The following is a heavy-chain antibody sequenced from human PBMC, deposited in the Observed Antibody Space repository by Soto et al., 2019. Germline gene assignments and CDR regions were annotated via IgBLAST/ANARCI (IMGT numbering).Heavy chain of an antibody. CDR1: GGTFSSYA. CDR3: AIGWAVAGTRIDQYYYGMDI. Sequence: QVQLVQSGADVKKTGSSVKVSCKASGGTFSSYAISWVRQAPGQGLEWMGGIIPIFGTTNYAQKFQGRVTITADESTSTAYMELSSLRSEDTAVYYCAIGWAVAGTRIDQYYYGMDIWGQGTTVTVSS. V-gene: IGHV1-69*01. CDR2: IIPIFGTT. D-gene: IGHD6-19*01. J-gene: IGHJ6*02.